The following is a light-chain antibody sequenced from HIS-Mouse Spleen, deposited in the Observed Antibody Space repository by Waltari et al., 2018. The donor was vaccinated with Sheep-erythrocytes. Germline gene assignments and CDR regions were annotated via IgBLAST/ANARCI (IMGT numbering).Light chain of an antibody. V-gene: IGKV3-20*01. CDR1: QRVSSSY. CDR3: QQYGSSLRT. CDR2: GAS. J-gene: IGKJ1*01. Sequence: EIVLTQSPGTLSLSPGERATLSCRSSQRVSSSYLAWYQQKPSQAPRLLIYGASSRATGIPDRFSGSGSGTDFTLTISRLEPEDFAVYYCQQYGSSLRTFGQGTKVEIK.